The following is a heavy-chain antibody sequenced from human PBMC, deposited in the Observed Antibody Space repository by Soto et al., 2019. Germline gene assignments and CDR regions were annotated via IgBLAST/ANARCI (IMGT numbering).Heavy chain of an antibody. CDR3: ARYRAVADYGMDV. CDR1: GFTFISYS. Sequence: KRWGSLRLSCAASGFTFISYSMNFFRHSPGKWLEWVSSISSSSSYIYYADSVKGRFTISRDNAKNSLYLQMNSLRAEDTAVYYCARYRAVADYGMDVWGQGTTVTVSS. J-gene: IGHJ6*02. CDR2: ISSSSSYI. D-gene: IGHD6-19*01. V-gene: IGHV3-21*01.